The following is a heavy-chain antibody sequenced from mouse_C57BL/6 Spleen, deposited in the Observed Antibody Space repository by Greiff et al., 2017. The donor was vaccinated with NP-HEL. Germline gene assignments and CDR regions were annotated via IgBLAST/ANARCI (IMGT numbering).Heavy chain of an antibody. D-gene: IGHD1-1*01. V-gene: IGHV1-18*01. CDR1: GYTFTDYN. Sequence: VQLQQSGPELVKPGASVKIPCKASGYTFTDYNMDWVKQSHGKSLEWIGDINPNNGGTIYNQKFKGKATLTVDKSSSTAYMELRSLTSEDTAVYYCARNYYGSSSYYAMDYWGQGTSVTVSS. CDR3: ARNYYGSSSYYAMDY. CDR2: INPNNGGT. J-gene: IGHJ4*01.